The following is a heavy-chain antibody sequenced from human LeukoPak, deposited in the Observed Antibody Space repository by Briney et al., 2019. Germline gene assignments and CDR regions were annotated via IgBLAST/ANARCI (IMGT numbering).Heavy chain of an antibody. Sequence: GGSLRLSCGASGFSFTTYWMSWVRQAPGKGLGWVANIKQDGTEKYYVDSVKGRFTISRDYARNSLYLQLSSLRAEDTAVYYCARLSEMFRGPQVIYYFDYWGQGTLVTVSS. CDR2: IKQDGTEK. CDR3: ARLSEMFRGPQVIYYFDY. CDR1: GFSFTTYW. D-gene: IGHD3-10*01. V-gene: IGHV3-7*01. J-gene: IGHJ4*02.